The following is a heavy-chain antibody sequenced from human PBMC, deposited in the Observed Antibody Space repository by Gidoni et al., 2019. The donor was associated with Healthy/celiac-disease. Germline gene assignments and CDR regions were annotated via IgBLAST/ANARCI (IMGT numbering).Heavy chain of an antibody. D-gene: IGHD4-17*01. J-gene: IGHJ4*02. CDR3: ARDPSDNDYGDYSVDY. CDR2: ISSSGITI. V-gene: IGHV3-11*01. Sequence: QVQLVESGGGLVKTGGSLKLSCEAPGLTVSDYYLSWIRQAPGKGLEWVSYISSSGITIYYADSVKGRFTISRDNAKNSLYLQMNSLRAEDTAVYYCARDPSDNDYGDYSVDYWGQGTLVTVSS. CDR1: GLTVSDYY.